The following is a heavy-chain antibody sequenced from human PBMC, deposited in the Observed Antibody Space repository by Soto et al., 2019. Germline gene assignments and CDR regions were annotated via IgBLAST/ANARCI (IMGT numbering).Heavy chain of an antibody. Sequence: PSGTLALTCTVSGGCISIYDWSWILKHTGKGLEWTGYIYYSGRTNYNPSLKSRVTISVDTSKNQFSLKLSSVTAADTAVYYCAIPRSGSYYMLAAYFDFCGEPTLGTVSS. CDR2: IYYSGRT. V-gene: IGHV4-59*08. D-gene: IGHD1-26*01. J-gene: IGHJ4*02. CDR1: GGCISIYD. CDR3: AIPRSGSYYMLAAYFDF.